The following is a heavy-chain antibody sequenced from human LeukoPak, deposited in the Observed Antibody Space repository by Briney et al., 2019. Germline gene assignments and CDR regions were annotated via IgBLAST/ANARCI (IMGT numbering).Heavy chain of an antibody. CDR2: IRYDGGNK. CDR3: ARVATFYYYDSSGYYPSY. D-gene: IGHD3-22*01. Sequence: PGGSLRLSCAASGFTFSSYGMHWVRQAPGKGLEWVAFIRYDGGNKYYADSVKGRFTISRHNSKNTLYLQMNSLRAEDTAVYYCARVATFYYYDSSGYYPSYWGQGTLVTVSS. J-gene: IGHJ4*02. CDR1: GFTFSSYG. V-gene: IGHV3-30*02.